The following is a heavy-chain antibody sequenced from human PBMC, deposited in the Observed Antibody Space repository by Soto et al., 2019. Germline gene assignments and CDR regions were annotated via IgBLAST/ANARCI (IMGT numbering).Heavy chain of an antibody. D-gene: IGHD6-13*01. CDR1: GYTFTSYD. Sequence: QVQLVQSGAEVKKPGASVKVSCKASGYTFTSYDINWVRQATGQGLEWMGWMNPNSGNTGYAQKFQGRVTMTRNTSISTADMELSSLRSEDTAVYYCARRGSSSWYYYYYMDVWGKGTTVTVSS. J-gene: IGHJ6*03. CDR3: ARRGSSSWYYYYYMDV. V-gene: IGHV1-8*01. CDR2: MNPNSGNT.